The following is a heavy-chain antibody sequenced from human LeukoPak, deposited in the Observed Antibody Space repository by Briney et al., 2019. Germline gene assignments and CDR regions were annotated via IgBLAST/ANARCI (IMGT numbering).Heavy chain of an antibody. V-gene: IGHV4-34*03. Sequence: SETLSLTCAVYGGSFSGYYWGWIRQPPGKGLEWIGSVYYSGSTYYNPSLKSRVTISVDTSKNQFSLSRISVTAADTAYYMDVWGKRTTVTGSS. CDR1: GGSFSGYY. J-gene: IGHJ6*03. CDR3: V. CDR2: VYYSGST.